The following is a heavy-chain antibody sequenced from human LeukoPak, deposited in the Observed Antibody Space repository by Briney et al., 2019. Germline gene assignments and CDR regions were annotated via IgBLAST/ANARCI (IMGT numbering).Heavy chain of an antibody. CDR3: AKGTSLINILTGYFYYFDY. J-gene: IGHJ4*02. D-gene: IGHD3-9*01. Sequence: PGGSLRLSCAASGFTFSSYAMSWVRQAPGKGLEWVSAISGSGGSTYYADSVKGRFTIPRDNSKNTLYLQMNSLRAEDTAVYYCAKGTSLINILTGYFYYFDYWGQGTLVTVSS. CDR2: ISGSGGST. V-gene: IGHV3-23*01. CDR1: GFTFSSYA.